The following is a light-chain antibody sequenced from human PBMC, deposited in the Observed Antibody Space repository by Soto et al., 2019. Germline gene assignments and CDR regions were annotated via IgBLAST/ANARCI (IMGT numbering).Light chain of an antibody. CDR1: QHINYY. CDR2: GAS. J-gene: IGKJ4*01. CDR3: QQTYDTPLT. Sequence: DIQMTQSPSSLSASVGDRVAITCRASQHINYYLNWYQQKPGKAPKLLIYGASALQSGVPSRFSGSGSGPDFTLTISSLQPEDFATYYCQQTYDTPLTFGGGTTVEIK. V-gene: IGKV1-39*01.